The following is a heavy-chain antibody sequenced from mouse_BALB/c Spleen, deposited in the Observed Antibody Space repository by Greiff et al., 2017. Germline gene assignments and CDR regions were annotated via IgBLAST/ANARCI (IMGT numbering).Heavy chain of an antibody. V-gene: IGHV1-66*01. Sequence: QVQLKQSGPELVKPGALVKISCKASGYTFTSYDINWVKQRPGQGLEWIGRIDPANGNTKYDPKFQGKATITADTSANTAYLQLSSLTSEDTAVYYCASYAMDYWGQGTSVTVSS. J-gene: IGHJ4*01. CDR3: ASYAMDY. CDR1: GYTFTSYD. CDR2: IDPANGNT.